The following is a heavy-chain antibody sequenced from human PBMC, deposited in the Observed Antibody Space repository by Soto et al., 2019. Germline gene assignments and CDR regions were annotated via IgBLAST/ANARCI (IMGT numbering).Heavy chain of an antibody. Sequence: QVHLVESGGGVVQPGRSLRLSCAASGFSFSTYGMHWVRQAPGKGLEWVAFISNDGSNKYYADSVNGRFTISRDNSKNTLYLQMNCLRAEDTAVYYCAKGFGNDWGFDYWGQGTLVTVSS. CDR3: AKGFGNDWGFDY. D-gene: IGHD1-1*01. CDR2: ISNDGSNK. CDR1: GFSFSTYG. J-gene: IGHJ4*02. V-gene: IGHV3-30*18.